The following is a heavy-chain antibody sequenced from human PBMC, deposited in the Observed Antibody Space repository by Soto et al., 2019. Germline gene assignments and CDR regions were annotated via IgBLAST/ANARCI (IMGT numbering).Heavy chain of an antibody. D-gene: IGHD3-10*01. Sequence: GGSLRLSCAASGLTFRSYWMHWVRQAPGKGLVWVSRINAGGSVAMYVDSVKGRFTISRDNAKNTLFLHMNSLRAEDTAVYYCAKDLNYYGSGSYYRVCAFDIWGQGTMVTVSS. CDR3: AKDLNYYGSGSYYRVCAFDI. CDR2: INAGGSVA. CDR1: GLTFRSYW. J-gene: IGHJ3*02. V-gene: IGHV3-74*03.